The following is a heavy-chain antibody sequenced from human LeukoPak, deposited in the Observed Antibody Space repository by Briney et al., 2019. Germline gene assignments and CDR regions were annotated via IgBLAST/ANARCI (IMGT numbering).Heavy chain of an antibody. CDR1: GGSFSGYY. CDR2: INHSGST. J-gene: IGHJ5*02. V-gene: IGHV4-34*01. CDR3: AGRYSYGPFDP. Sequence: SETLSLTCAVYGGSFSGYYWSWIRQPPGKGLEWIGEINHSGSTNYNPSLKSRVTISVDTSKNQFSLKLSSVTAADTAVYYCAGRYSYGPFDPWGQGTLVTVSS. D-gene: IGHD5-18*01.